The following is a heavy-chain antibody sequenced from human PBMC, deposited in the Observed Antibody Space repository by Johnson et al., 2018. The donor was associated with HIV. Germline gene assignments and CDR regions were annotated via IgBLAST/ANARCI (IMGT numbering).Heavy chain of an antibody. J-gene: IGHJ3*01. Sequence: QVQLVESGGGVVQPGRSLRLSCSASGFTFSNYGMQWVRQAPGKGLEWVAVISYDGTNTDYADAVKGRFTISRDNSKNTLYLQMNSLRAGDTAVYYCVRDGNYYDRSGYRVDAFDVWGQGTMVTVSS. D-gene: IGHD3-22*01. CDR3: VRDGNYYDRSGYRVDAFDV. CDR2: ISYDGTNT. V-gene: IGHV3-30*03. CDR1: GFTFSNYG.